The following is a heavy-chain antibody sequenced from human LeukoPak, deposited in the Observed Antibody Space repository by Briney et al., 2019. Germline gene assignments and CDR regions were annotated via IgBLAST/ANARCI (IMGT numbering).Heavy chain of an antibody. J-gene: IGHJ4*02. CDR1: GFTFGDCA. Sequence: PGGSLRLSCTAAGFTFGDCAMSWVRQAPGKGLEWVGFIRGKTYGGTTEYAASVKGRFTISRDDSKSIAYLQMNSLKTEDTAVYYCTYTYDSTGYYPGTFDYWGQGTLVTVSS. D-gene: IGHD3-22*01. CDR3: TYTYDSTGYYPGTFDY. CDR2: IRGKTYGGTT. V-gene: IGHV3-49*04.